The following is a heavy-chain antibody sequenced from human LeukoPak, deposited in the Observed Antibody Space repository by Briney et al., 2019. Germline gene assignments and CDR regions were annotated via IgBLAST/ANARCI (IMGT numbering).Heavy chain of an antibody. CDR2: ISSSGSTI. V-gene: IGHV3-48*03. CDR3: ARDYCNNPTCHTREFDY. CDR1: GFTFSSYE. Sequence: GGSLRLSCAASGFTFSSYEMNWVRQAPGKGLEWDSYISSSGSTIYYADSVKGRFTISRDNAKNSLYLQMNSLRAEDTAVYYCARDYCNNPTCHTREFDYWGQGTLVTVSS. J-gene: IGHJ4*02. D-gene: IGHD2/OR15-2a*01.